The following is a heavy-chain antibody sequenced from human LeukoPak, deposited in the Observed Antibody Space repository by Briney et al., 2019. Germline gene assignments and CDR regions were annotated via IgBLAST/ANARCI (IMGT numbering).Heavy chain of an antibody. CDR2: IYYSGST. J-gene: IGHJ4*02. V-gene: IGHV4-59*12. CDR1: GGSISSYY. CDR3: ASLNRYNWNDY. Sequence: SETLSLTCTVSGGSISSYYWSWIRQPPGKGLEWIGYIYYSGSTNYNPSLKSRVTISVDTSKNQFSLRLRSVTAADTAVYYCASLNRYNWNDYWGQGTLVTVSS. D-gene: IGHD1-20*01.